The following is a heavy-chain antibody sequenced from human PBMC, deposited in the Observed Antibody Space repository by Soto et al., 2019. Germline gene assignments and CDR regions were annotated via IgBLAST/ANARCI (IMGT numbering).Heavy chain of an antibody. D-gene: IGHD3-3*01. CDR1: GFTFSSYS. V-gene: IGHV3-48*01. Sequence: EVQLVESGGGLVQPGGSLRLSCAASGFTFSSYSMNWVRQAPGKGLEWVSYISSSSSTIYYADSVKGRFTISRDNAKNSLYLQMNSLRAEDTAVYYCARDGGTRRFLEWLPSGFYYFDYWGQGTLVTVSS. J-gene: IGHJ4*02. CDR3: ARDGGTRRFLEWLPSGFYYFDY. CDR2: ISSSSSTI.